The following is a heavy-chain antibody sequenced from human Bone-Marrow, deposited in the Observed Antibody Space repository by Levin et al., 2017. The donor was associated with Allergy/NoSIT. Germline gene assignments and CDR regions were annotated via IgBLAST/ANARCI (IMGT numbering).Heavy chain of an antibody. CDR2: TYPGDSDT. Sequence: GESLKISCQGSGYTFTSHWIAWVRQMPGKGLEWMGTTYPGDSDTRYSPSFQGQVTISADKSTSTAYLQWSSLKASDSAMYFCARKDTSGWPTYSDAFDVWGQGTMVNVSS. J-gene: IGHJ3*01. D-gene: IGHD6-19*01. CDR1: GYTFTSHW. CDR3: ARKDTSGWPTYSDAFDV. V-gene: IGHV5-51*01.